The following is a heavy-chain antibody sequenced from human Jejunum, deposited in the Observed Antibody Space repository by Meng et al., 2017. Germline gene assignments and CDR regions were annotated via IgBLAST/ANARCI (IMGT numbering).Heavy chain of an antibody. CDR2: FKSYTYGGTT. V-gene: IGHV3-15*01. CDR3: VTDVPGGTYPFDY. D-gene: IGHD1-26*01. Sequence: GGSLRLSCEASGFTFNDAWMTWVRQAPGKGLEWVGLFKSYTYGGTTDYAAPVKGRFTTSTDPSEKTLYLQMNSLKTEDTAVYYCVTDVPGGTYPFDYWGQGTLVTVSS. CDR1: GFTFNDAW. J-gene: IGHJ4*02.